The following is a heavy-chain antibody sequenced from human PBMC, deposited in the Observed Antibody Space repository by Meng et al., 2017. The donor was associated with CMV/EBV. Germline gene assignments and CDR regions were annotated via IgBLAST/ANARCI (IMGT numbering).Heavy chain of an antibody. CDR2: IRYDGSNK. J-gene: IGHJ5*02. CDR3: AKDKALRSPLIYDPYNWFDP. CDR1: GFTFSSYG. V-gene: IGHV3-30*02. Sequence: GESLKISCAASGFTFSSYGMHWVRQAPGKGLEWVAFIRYDGSNKYYADSVKGRFTISRDNSKNTMYLQMNSLRAEDTAVYYCAKDKALRSPLIYDPYNWFDPWGQGTLVTVSS. D-gene: IGHD3-3*01.